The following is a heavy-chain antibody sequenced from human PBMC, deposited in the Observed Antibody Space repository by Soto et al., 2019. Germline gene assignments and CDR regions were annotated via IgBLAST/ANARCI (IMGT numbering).Heavy chain of an antibody. CDR1: GFTFSSYE. CDR3: ARADGGGDAFDI. CDR2: ISSSGSTR. J-gene: IGHJ3*02. D-gene: IGHD6-25*01. V-gene: IGHV3-48*03. Sequence: GGSLRLSCVASGFTFSSYEMNWVTQAPGKGLEWVSYISSSGSTRYYADSVKGRFTISRDNAKNSLYLQMNSLRAEDTAVYYCARADGGGDAFDIWGQGTMVTVSS.